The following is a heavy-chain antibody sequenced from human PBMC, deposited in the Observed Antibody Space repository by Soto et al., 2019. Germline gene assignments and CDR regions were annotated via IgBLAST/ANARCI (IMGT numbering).Heavy chain of an antibody. V-gene: IGHV1-69*02. Sequence: QVQLVQSGAEVKKPGSSVKVSCKASGGTFSSCTITWVRQAPGQGLEWMGRIIPILGIANYAQKFQGRVTITADKSPSTAYMELSSLRSEDTAVYYCARQLGGNGMDVWGQGTTVTVSS. J-gene: IGHJ6*02. CDR3: ARQLGGNGMDV. CDR1: GGTFSSCT. CDR2: IIPILGIA. D-gene: IGHD3-16*01.